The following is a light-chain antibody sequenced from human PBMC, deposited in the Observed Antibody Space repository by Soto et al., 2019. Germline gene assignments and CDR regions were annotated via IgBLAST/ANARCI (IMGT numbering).Light chain of an antibody. J-gene: IGKJ1*01. Sequence: EIVFTQFPGTLSFSPGERATPSCRASQSVSSSYLAWYQQKPGQSPRLLIYGASSRATGIPDRFSGSGSGTDFTLTISRLEPEDFAVYYCQQYGASPQTFGQGTKVDIK. CDR3: QQYGASPQT. CDR1: QSVSSSY. V-gene: IGKV3-20*01. CDR2: GAS.